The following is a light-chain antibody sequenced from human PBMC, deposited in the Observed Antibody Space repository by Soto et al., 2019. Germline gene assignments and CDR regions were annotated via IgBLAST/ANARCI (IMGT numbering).Light chain of an antibody. CDR3: QQSSNGAT. V-gene: IGKV3-11*01. CDR2: RAS. J-gene: IGKJ3*01. CDR1: QSVGSS. Sequence: EIVLTQSPATLSLSPGERATLSCRASQSVGSSLAWYQQKPGQAPRLLIFRASDRSTAIPDRFSGSGFGTDFTLTISSLEPEDFAVYYCQQSSNGATFGPGTKVDVK.